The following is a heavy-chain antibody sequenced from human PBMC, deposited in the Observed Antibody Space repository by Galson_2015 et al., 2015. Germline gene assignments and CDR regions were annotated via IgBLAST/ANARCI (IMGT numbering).Heavy chain of an antibody. Sequence: QSGAEVKKPGESLKISCKGSGYSFDSYWIGWVRQMPGKGLEWMGIIWPGDSDTRYSPSFQGQVTISADKSISTAYLQWSSLKASDTAMYYCATLRGTYCSGGRCPFDPWGQGTLVTVSS. J-gene: IGHJ5*02. CDR3: ATLRGTYCSGGRCPFDP. D-gene: IGHD2-15*01. V-gene: IGHV5-51*01. CDR1: GYSFDSYW. CDR2: IWPGDSDT.